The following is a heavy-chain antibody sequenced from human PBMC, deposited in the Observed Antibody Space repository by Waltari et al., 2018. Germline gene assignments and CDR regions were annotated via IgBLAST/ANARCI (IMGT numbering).Heavy chain of an antibody. CDR2: IIPNSGAA. CDR1: GGTFSSYA. CDR3: ARVNSWTREFDY. Sequence: QVQLVQSGAEVKKPGSSVKVSCKASGGTFSSYAISWVRQAPGQGLEWMGGIIPNSGAAKYAQRCQGRVTITADKSTSTAYMGLSSLRSEDTAVYYCARVNSWTREFDYWGQGTTVTVSS. D-gene: IGHD6-13*01. J-gene: IGHJ4*02. V-gene: IGHV1-69*14.